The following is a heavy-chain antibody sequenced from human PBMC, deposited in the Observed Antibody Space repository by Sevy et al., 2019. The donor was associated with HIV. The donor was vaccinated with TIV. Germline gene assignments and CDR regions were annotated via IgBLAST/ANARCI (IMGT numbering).Heavy chain of an antibody. J-gene: IGHJ5*02. CDR3: ARRPTDQSGSYWFDP. V-gene: IGHV3-74*01. CDR2: IKTDGSDT. D-gene: IGHD1-26*01. Sequence: WVSLRLSCSASGFTFSSYWMHWVRQAPGKGLVWDSRIKTDGSDTSYADSVKGRFTISRDNTKNTLYLQMNSLRAEDTAVYYCARRPTDQSGSYWFDPWGQGTLVTVSS. CDR1: GFTFSSYW.